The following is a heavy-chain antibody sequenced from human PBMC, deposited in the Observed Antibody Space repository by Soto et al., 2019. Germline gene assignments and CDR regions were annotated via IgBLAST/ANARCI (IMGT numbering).Heavy chain of an antibody. CDR3: ARQPARPGYYYGMDV. J-gene: IGHJ6*02. V-gene: IGHV5-51*01. CDR2: IYPGDSDT. CDR1: GYSFTSYW. D-gene: IGHD6-6*01. Sequence: PGESLKISCKGSGYSFTSYWIGWVRQMPGKGLEWMGIIYPGDSDTRYSPSFQGQVTISADKSISTAYLQWSSLKASDTAMYYCARQPARPGYYYGMDVWGQGTTVTVS.